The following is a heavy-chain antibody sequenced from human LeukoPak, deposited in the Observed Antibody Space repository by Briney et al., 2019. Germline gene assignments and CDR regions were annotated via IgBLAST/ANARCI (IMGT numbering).Heavy chain of an antibody. CDR3: AKDAAVTTVGMDV. Sequence: GGSLRLSCAASGFTFSSYGMHWVRQAPGKGLEWVAVISYDGSNKYYADSVKGRFTNSRDNSKNTLYLQMNSLRAEDTAVYYCAKDAAVTTVGMDVWGQGTTVTVSS. CDR2: ISYDGSNK. CDR1: GFTFSSYG. V-gene: IGHV3-30*18. J-gene: IGHJ6*02. D-gene: IGHD4-17*01.